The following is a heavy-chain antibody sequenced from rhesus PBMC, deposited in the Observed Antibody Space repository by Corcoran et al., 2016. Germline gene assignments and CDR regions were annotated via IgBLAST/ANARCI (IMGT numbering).Heavy chain of an antibody. Sequence: EVQLVESGGGLVQPGGSLRLSCAASGFTFSSYGMHWVRQAPWKGLEWVAVISYYGNKKCYADSVKDRFTLSRDNSKNMLYLQMNNLKLEDTAVYYCARASYSSGWSFGYFDLWGPGTPITISS. D-gene: IGHD6S26*01. CDR3: ARASYSSGWSFGYFDL. J-gene: IGHJ2*01. CDR2: ISYYGNKK. CDR1: GFTFSSYG. V-gene: IGHV3-54*02.